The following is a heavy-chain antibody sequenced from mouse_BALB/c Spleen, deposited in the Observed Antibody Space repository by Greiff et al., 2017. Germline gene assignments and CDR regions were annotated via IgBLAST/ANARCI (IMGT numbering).Heavy chain of an antibody. Sequence: VQLKESGGGLVQPGGSRKLSCAASGFTFSSFGMHWVRQAPEKGLEWVAYISSGSSTIYYADTVKGRFTISRDNPKNTLFLQMTSLRSEDTAMYYCARGGIYYDYDGFAYWGQGTLVTVSA. CDR1: GFTFSSFG. V-gene: IGHV5-17*02. J-gene: IGHJ3*01. D-gene: IGHD2-4*01. CDR3: ARGGIYYDYDGFAY. CDR2: ISSGSSTI.